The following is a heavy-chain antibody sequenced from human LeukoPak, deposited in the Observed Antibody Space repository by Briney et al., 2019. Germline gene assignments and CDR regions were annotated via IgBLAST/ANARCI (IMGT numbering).Heavy chain of an antibody. CDR1: GGSISSGDY. D-gene: IGHD1-26*01. CDR2: IYTSGST. CDR3: ARLYSGSYFDY. Sequence: PSQTLSLTCTVSGGSISSGDYWSWIRQPAGKGLEWIGRIYTSGSTNYNPSLKSRVTMSVDTSKNQFSLKLSSVTAADTAVYYCARLYSGSYFDYWGQGTLVTVSS. J-gene: IGHJ4*02. V-gene: IGHV4-61*02.